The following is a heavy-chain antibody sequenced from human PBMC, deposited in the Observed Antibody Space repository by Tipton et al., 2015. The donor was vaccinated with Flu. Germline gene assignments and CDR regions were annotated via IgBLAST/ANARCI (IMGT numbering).Heavy chain of an antibody. CDR3: ARGLPGFGEILDF. V-gene: IGHV3-53*01. CDR2: LYTGGST. Sequence: SLRLSCAASGFIVSNNYMTWVRQAPGKGLEWVSVLYTGGSTYYADSVKGRFTISRDNSKNTLSLQMDSLRVEDTAVYYCARGLPGFGEILDFWGQGTLVTVSS. CDR1: GFIVSNNY. D-gene: IGHD3-10*01. J-gene: IGHJ4*02.